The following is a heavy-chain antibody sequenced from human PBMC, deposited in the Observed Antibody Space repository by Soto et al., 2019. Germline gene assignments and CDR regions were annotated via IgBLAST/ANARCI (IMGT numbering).Heavy chain of an antibody. D-gene: IGHD6-19*01. CDR2: INPNSGGT. Sequence: GASVKVSCKASGYTVTGYYMHWVRQAPGQGLEWMGWINPNSGGTNYAQKFQGRVTMTRNTSISTAYMELSRLRSDDTAVYYCARDRGSSGWTYYYYGMDVWGQGTTVTVSS. J-gene: IGHJ6*02. CDR3: ARDRGSSGWTYYYYGMDV. CDR1: GYTVTGYY. V-gene: IGHV1-2*02.